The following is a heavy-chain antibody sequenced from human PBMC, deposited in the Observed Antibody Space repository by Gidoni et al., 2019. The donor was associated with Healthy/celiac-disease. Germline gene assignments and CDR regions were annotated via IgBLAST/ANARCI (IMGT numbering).Heavy chain of an antibody. Sequence: EVQLVESGGGLVKPGGSLRLSCAASGFTFSSYSMNWVRQAPGKGLEWFSSISSSSSYLYYADSVKVLFTISRNNAKNSLYLQMNSLRAEDTAVYYCARAGAGDAFDIWGQGTMVTVSS. D-gene: IGHD1-26*01. CDR3: ARAGAGDAFDI. CDR2: ISSSSSYL. V-gene: IGHV3-21*01. J-gene: IGHJ3*02. CDR1: GFTFSSYS.